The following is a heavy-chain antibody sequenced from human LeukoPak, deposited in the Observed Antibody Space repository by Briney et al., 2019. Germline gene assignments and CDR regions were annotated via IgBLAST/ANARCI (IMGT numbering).Heavy chain of an antibody. D-gene: IGHD3-10*01. V-gene: IGHV4-59*01. CDR1: GGSISSYY. Sequence: SETPSLTCTVSGGSISSYYWSWIRQPPGKGLEWIGYIYYSGSTNYNPSLKSRVTISVDTSKNQFSLKLSSVTAADTAVYYCAREVEWFGELGAFDIWGQGTMVTVSS. J-gene: IGHJ3*02. CDR3: AREVEWFGELGAFDI. CDR2: IYYSGST.